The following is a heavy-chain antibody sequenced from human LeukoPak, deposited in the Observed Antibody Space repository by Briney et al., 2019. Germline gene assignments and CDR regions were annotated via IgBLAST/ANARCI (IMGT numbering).Heavy chain of an antibody. CDR3: AHRTYYDSSGYHFDY. D-gene: IGHD3-22*01. V-gene: IGHV2-5*02. Sequence: SGPTLVKPTQTLTLTCTFSGFSLSTSGVGVGWIRQPPGKALEWLALIYWDDDKRYSPSLKSRLTITKDTSKNQVVLTMTNMDPVDTATYYCAHRTYYDSSGYHFDYWGQGTLVTVSS. J-gene: IGHJ4*02. CDR1: GFSLSTSGVG. CDR2: IYWDDDK.